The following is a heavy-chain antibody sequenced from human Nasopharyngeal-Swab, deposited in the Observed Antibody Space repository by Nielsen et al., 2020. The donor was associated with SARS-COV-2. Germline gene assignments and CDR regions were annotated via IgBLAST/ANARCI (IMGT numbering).Heavy chain of an antibody. CDR2: INSDGSRT. J-gene: IGHJ3*02. Sequence: GESLKISCAASGFTFSSYWMHWVRQAPGKGLVWVSRINSDGSRTSYADSVKGRFNISRDNAKNTLCLQMNSLRAEDTAVYYCARVESGWHLVDAFDIWGQGTTVTVSS. V-gene: IGHV3-74*01. CDR1: GFTFSSYW. CDR3: ARVESGWHLVDAFDI. D-gene: IGHD6-19*01.